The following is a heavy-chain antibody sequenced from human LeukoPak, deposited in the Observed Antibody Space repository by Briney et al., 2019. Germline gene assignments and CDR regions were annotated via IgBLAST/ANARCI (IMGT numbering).Heavy chain of an antibody. CDR1: GGSISNSGYY. D-gene: IGHD5-18*01. J-gene: IGHJ3*02. CDR2: IYYSGSI. CDR3: ARARTALGAVDI. V-gene: IGHV4-39*07. Sequence: SEPLSLICTVSGGSISNSGYYWGWIRQPPGKGLEWIVSIYYSGSIYYNPSLKSRVTISVDTSKNQFSLKLSSVTAADTAVYYCARARTALGAVDIWGQGTMVTVSS.